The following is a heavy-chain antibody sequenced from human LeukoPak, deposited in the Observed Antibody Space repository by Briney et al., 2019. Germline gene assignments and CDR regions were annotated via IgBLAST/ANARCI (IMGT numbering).Heavy chain of an antibody. V-gene: IGHV1-8*01. Sequence: ASVKVSCKASGYTFTSYDINWVRQATGQGLEWMGWMNPNSGNTGYAQKFQGRVTMTRNTSISTAYMELSSLRSEDTAVYYCARTYYDFWSGYPESDYWGQGTLVTVSS. D-gene: IGHD3-3*01. CDR1: GYTFTSYD. CDR3: ARTYYDFWSGYPESDY. J-gene: IGHJ4*02. CDR2: MNPNSGNT.